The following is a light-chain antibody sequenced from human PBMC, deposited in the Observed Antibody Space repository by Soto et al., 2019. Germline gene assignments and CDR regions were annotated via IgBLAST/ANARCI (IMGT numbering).Light chain of an antibody. J-gene: IGKJ4*01. CDR3: QQRSNWPST. CDR1: QSVSSY. CDR2: DAS. Sequence: EIVLTQSPATLSLSPGERATLSCRASQSVSSYLAWYQQKPGQAPRLLIYDASNRATGIPARFSGSGSGTDFTITISSLEPEDFAVYYCQQRSNWPSTFCGGTKVEIK. V-gene: IGKV3-11*01.